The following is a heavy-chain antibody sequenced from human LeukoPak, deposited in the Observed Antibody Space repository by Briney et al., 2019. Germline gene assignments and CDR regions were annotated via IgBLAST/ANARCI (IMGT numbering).Heavy chain of an antibody. V-gene: IGHV3-48*04. D-gene: IGHD5-18*01. Sequence: GGSLRLSCAASGFTFSSYSLNWVRQAPGKGLEWVSYISSSGNTVDYADPVKGRFTISRDNAKNSLYLQMNSLRAEDTAVYYCSRLRGYSYGYADYWGQGTLVAVSS. CDR3: SRLRGYSYGYADY. CDR2: ISSSGNTV. CDR1: GFTFSSYS. J-gene: IGHJ4*02.